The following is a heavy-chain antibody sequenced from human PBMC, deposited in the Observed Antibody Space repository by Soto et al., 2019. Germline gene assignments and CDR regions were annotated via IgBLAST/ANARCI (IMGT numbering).Heavy chain of an antibody. D-gene: IGHD3-10*01. CDR2: IDPRSGAS. CDR3: ARDNYGPLDY. J-gene: IGHJ4*02. V-gene: IGHV1-2*02. Sequence: QVQLVQSGAGVKRPGASVRVSCKPSGYPFTDLYIHWVRLAPGLGLEWMGWIDPRSGASRKTQKFPGRFTLTRDTSTSTVYMELFSLRSDDTAVYYRARDNYGPLDYWGQGNLVTVSS. CDR1: GYPFTDLY.